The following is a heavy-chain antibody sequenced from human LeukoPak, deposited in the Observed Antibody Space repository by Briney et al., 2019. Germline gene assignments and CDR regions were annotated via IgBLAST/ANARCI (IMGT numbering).Heavy chain of an antibody. CDR1: GFTFTEHT. V-gene: IGHV3-23*01. CDR2: ICCRDDRT. Sequence: GGSLRLSCAASGFTFTEHTMTWLRQAPGKGLEWVSIICCRDDRTYYADSVRGRFTISRDNSNKILSLQMNRLRAEQRAVYYRAKGPNPLYAFWSGYKGGQGTLVTVPS. CDR3: AKGPNPLYAFWSGYK. J-gene: IGHJ4*02. D-gene: IGHD3-3*01.